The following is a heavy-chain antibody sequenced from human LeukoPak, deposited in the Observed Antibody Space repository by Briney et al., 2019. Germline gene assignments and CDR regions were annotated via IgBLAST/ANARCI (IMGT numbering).Heavy chain of an antibody. J-gene: IGHJ3*02. CDR2: INPSGGST. V-gene: IGHV1-46*03. D-gene: IGHD3-3*01. CDR3: ARAGYYDFWSGYSNDAFDI. CDR1: GYTFTSYY. Sequence: GASVKVSCKASGYTFTSYYMHWVRQAPGQGLEWMGIINPSGGSTSYAQKFQGRVTMTRDTSTSTGYMELSSLRSEDTAVYYCARAGYYDFWSGYSNDAFDIWGQGTMVTVSS.